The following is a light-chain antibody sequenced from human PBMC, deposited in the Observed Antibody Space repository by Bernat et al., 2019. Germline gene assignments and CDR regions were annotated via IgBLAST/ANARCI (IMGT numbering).Light chain of an antibody. CDR3: QVWDLDSIHYV. J-gene: IGLJ1*01. CDR1: NIGSKG. V-gene: IGLV3-21*04. CDR2: YNT. Sequence: SYVLTQPPSVSVAPGETAKITCGAHNIGSKGVNWYQQKPGQAPVLLLYYNTDLPSGIPERFSGSNSGTTATLTVSRVEAGDEADYYCQVWDLDSIHYVFGSGTTVTVL.